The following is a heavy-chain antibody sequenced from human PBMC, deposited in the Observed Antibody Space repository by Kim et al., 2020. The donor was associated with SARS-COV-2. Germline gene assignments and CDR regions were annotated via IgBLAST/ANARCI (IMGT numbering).Heavy chain of an antibody. J-gene: IGHJ4*02. CDR2: IKQDGSEK. V-gene: IGHV3-7*01. D-gene: IGHD6-13*01. Sequence: GGSLRLSCEASGFTFSSYWMSWVRQAPGKGLEWVANIKQDGSEKYYVDSVKGRFTISRDNAKNSLYLQMNSLRAEDTAVYYCARPRVPIAAAAPDYWGQGTLVTVSS. CDR3: ARPRVPIAAAAPDY. CDR1: GFTFSSYW.